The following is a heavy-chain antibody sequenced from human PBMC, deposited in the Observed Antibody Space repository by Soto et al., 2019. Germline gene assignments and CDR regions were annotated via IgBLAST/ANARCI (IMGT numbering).Heavy chain of an antibody. Sequence: GGSLRLSCAASGFTFSSYGMHWVRQAPGKGLEWVAVISYDGSNKYYADSVKGRFTISRDNSKNTLYLQMNSLRAEDTAVYYCANGCTRGIQWFDSWGQGTLVTVSS. J-gene: IGHJ5*01. V-gene: IGHV3-30*18. CDR2: ISYDGSNK. CDR3: ANGCTRGIQWFDS. CDR1: GFTFSSYG.